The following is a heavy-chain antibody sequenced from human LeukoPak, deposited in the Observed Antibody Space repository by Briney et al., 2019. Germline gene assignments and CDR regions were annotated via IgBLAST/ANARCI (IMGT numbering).Heavy chain of an antibody. CDR1: GXTFSSYA. J-gene: IGHJ4*02. V-gene: IGHV3-64D*09. CDR3: VKGPVVGATGGNFDY. Sequence: GGSLRLSCSASGXTFSSYAMHWVRQAPGKGREYVSAISSNGGSTYYADSVKGRFTISRDNSKNTLYLQMSSLRAEDTAVYYCVKGPVVGATGGNFDYWGQGTLVTVSS. CDR2: ISSNGGST. D-gene: IGHD1-26*01.